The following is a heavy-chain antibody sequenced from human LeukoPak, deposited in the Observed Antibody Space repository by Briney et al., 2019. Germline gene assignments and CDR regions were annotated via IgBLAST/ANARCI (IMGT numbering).Heavy chain of an antibody. J-gene: IGHJ4*02. V-gene: IGHV1-69*06. CDR3: ARSSLLAYCGGDCYSYFDY. CDR1: GYTFTSYA. CDR2: IIPIFGTA. D-gene: IGHD2-21*02. Sequence: SVKVSCKASGYTFTSYAMNWVRQAPGQGLEWMGGIIPIFGTANYAQKFQGRVTITADKSTSTAYMELSSLRSEDTAVYYCARSSLLAYCGGDCYSYFDYWGQGTLVTVSS.